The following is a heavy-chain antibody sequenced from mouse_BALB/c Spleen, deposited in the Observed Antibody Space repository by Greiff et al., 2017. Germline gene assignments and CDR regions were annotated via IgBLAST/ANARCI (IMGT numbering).Heavy chain of an antibody. J-gene: IGHJ2*01. CDR2: IRSKSNNYAT. Sequence: EVQVVESGGGLVQPKGSLKLSCAASGFTFNTYAMNWVRQAPGKGLEWVARIRSKSNNYATYYADSVKARFTISRDDSQSMLYMQMNNLKTEDTAMYYCVGAGHCFVYWGEGTTLTVSS. V-gene: IGHV10-1*02. CDR3: VGAGHCFVY. CDR1: GFTFNTYA. D-gene: IGHD4-1*01.